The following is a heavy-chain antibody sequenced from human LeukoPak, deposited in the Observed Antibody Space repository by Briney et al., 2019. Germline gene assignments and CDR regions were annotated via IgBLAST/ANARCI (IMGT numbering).Heavy chain of an antibody. CDR2: IWYDGRNK. D-gene: IGHD3-22*01. Sequence: HPGRSLRLSCAAPGFTFSSYRMHWVRQAPGKGLEWGAVIWYDGRNKYYADSVKGRFTISRDNSKNTLYLQMNSLRAEDTAVYYCAKDDSSGPFDYWGQGTLVTVSS. CDR1: GFTFSSYR. V-gene: IGHV3-33*06. CDR3: AKDDSSGPFDY. J-gene: IGHJ4*02.